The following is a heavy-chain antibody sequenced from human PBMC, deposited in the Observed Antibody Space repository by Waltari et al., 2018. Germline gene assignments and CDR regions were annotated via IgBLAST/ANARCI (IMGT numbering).Heavy chain of an antibody. CDR1: GFTFSSYA. D-gene: IGHD3-16*02. Sequence: QVQLVESGGGVVQPGRSLRLSCAASGFTFSSYAMHWVRKAPGKGLEWVAVISYDGSNKYYADSVKGRFTISRDNSKNTLYLQMNSLRAEDTAVYYCASSYGGVIVNFDYWGQGTLVTVSS. CDR2: ISYDGSNK. CDR3: ASSYGGVIVNFDY. J-gene: IGHJ4*02. V-gene: IGHV3-30*01.